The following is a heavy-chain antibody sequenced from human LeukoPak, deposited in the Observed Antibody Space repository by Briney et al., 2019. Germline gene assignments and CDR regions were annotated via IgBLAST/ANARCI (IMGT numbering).Heavy chain of an antibody. D-gene: IGHD3-16*01. CDR2: MYTGGTT. CDR3: AKDEATSGGGLAS. Sequence: GGSLRLSRAASGFTVSGTHMSWVRQAPGKGLEWVSAMYTGGTTYYADSVTGRFTVSRDTSRNTLFLHMNNLGAEDTAVYYCAKDEATSGGGLASWGQGTLVIVSS. CDR1: GFTVSGTH. J-gene: IGHJ5*01. V-gene: IGHV3-53*01.